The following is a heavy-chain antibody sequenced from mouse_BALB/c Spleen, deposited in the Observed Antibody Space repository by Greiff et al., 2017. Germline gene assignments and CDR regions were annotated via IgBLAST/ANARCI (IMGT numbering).Heavy chain of an antibody. CDR2: IYPGSGNT. J-gene: IGHJ4*01. V-gene: IGHV1-84*01. D-gene: IGHD1-1*01. CDR1: GYTFTDYY. CDR3: ARSYNYGTNYYAMDY. Sequence: QVQLQQSGPELVKPGASVKISCKASGYTFTDYYINWVKQKPGQGLEWIGWIYPGSGNTKYNEKFKDKATLTVDKSSSTAYMQLSSPTSEDSAVYYCARSYNYGTNYYAMDYWGQGTSVTVSS.